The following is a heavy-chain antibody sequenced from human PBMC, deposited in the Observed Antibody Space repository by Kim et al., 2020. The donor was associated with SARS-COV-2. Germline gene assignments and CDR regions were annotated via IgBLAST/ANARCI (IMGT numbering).Heavy chain of an antibody. CDR3: AREPYGSGRPPPDY. CDR2: ISSSGSTI. CDR1: GFTFSSYE. Sequence: GGSLRLSCAASGFTFSSYEMNWVRQAPGKGLEWVSYISSSGSTIYYADSVKGRFTISRDNAKNSLYLQMNSLRAEDTAVYYCAREPYGSGRPPPDYWGQGTLVTVSS. D-gene: IGHD3-10*01. V-gene: IGHV3-48*03. J-gene: IGHJ4*02.